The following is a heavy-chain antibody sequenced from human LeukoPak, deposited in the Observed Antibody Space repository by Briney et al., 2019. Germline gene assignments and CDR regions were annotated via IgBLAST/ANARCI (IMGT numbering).Heavy chain of an antibody. CDR2: IWSHGNRK. D-gene: IGHD6-25*01. V-gene: IGHV3-33*01. CDR1: GFSFSSYG. J-gene: IGHJ3*01. Sequence: GGSLRLSCIPSGFSFSSYGMHWVREAPGKGLEWVAVIWSHGNRKHHSDSVEGRFAISRDNSKNILYLQMNNLRAEDTALYYCARDSAADGNDFDVWGQGTMVTVSA. CDR3: ARDSAADGNDFDV.